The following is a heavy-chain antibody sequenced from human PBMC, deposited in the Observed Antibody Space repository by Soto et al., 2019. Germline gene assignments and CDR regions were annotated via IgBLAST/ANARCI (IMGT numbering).Heavy chain of an antibody. CDR2: INPNSGGT. CDR3: AREGEYSYGFRY. J-gene: IGHJ4*02. D-gene: IGHD5-18*01. CDR1: GYTFTGYY. V-gene: IGHV1-2*02. Sequence: ASAKVSCKASGYTFTGYYMHWVRQAPGQGLEWMGWINPNSGGTNYAQKFQGRVTMTRDTSISTAYMELSRLRSDDTAVYYCAREGEYSYGFRYWGQGTMVTVYS.